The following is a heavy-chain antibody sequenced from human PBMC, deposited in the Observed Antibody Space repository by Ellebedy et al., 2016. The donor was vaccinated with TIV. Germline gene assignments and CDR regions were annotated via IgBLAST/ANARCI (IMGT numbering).Heavy chain of an antibody. Sequence: ESLKISCTVSGGSISSYFWSWIRQPPGKGLEWIGYIYYSGSTNYNPSLKSRVTISVDTSKNQFSLKLSSVTAADTAVYYCARDHGGAVAGTYYYYYGMDVWGQGTTVTVSS. CDR2: IYYSGST. V-gene: IGHV4-59*01. D-gene: IGHD6-19*01. CDR1: GGSISSYF. CDR3: ARDHGGAVAGTYYYYYGMDV. J-gene: IGHJ6*02.